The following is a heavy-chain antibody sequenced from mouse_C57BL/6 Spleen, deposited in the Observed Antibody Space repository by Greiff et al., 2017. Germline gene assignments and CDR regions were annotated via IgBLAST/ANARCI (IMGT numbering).Heavy chain of an antibody. V-gene: IGHV1-42*01. CDR1: GYSFTGYY. CDR2: INPSTGGT. Sequence: EVQLQQSGPELVKPGASVKISCKASGYSFTGYYMNWVKQSPEKSLEWIGEINPSTGGTTYNQKFKAKATLTVDTSSSTAYMQLKSLTSEDSAVYYCARSKDRETGTRWNYFDYWGQGTTLTVSS. CDR3: ARSKDRETGTRWNYFDY. D-gene: IGHD4-1*01. J-gene: IGHJ2*01.